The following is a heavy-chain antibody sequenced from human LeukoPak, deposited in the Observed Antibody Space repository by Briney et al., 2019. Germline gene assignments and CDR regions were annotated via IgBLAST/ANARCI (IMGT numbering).Heavy chain of an antibody. V-gene: IGHV4-61*01. CDR2: ISYSGRT. CDR3: ARSPYYGSGTYYNVLLGAFDI. J-gene: IGHJ3*02. Sequence: SETLSLTCTVSGGSVSSGSYYWSWIRQPPGKGLEWIGYISYSGRTNPNPSLKSRVTISVDTSKNQFSLRLSSVTAADTAVYYCARSPYYGSGTYYNVLLGAFDIWGQGTMVTVSS. D-gene: IGHD3-10*01. CDR1: GGSVSSGSYY.